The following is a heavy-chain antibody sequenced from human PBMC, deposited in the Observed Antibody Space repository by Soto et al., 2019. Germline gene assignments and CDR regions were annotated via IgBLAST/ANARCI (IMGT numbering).Heavy chain of an antibody. J-gene: IGHJ4*02. CDR3: AREGFDHRPDY. Sequence: SETLSLTCAVYGGSFSGYYWSWYRQTPGKGLELIGEMFASGSSNYNPSLNGRVTISLDTSKNHFSLKLTSLTAADTAIYYCAREGFDHRPDYWGQGIPVTVSS. CDR2: MFASGSS. V-gene: IGHV4-34*12. CDR1: GGSFSGYY.